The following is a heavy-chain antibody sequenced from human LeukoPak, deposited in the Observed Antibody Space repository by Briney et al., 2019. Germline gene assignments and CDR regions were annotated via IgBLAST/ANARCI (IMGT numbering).Heavy chain of an antibody. CDR3: ARGYCSSTSCPFDY. V-gene: IGHV3-53*04. J-gene: IGHJ4*02. CDR1: GFTVSSNY. CDR2: IYSGGST. D-gene: IGHD2-2*01. Sequence: GGSLRLSCAATGFTVSSNYMSWVRQAPGKGLEWVSVIYSGGSTYYADSVKGRFTISRHNSKNTLYLQMNSLRAEDTAVYYCARGYCSSTSCPFDYWGQGTLVTVSS.